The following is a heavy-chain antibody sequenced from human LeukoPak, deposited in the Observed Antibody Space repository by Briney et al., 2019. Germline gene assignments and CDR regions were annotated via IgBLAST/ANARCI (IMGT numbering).Heavy chain of an antibody. CDR3: AGRHYDRSGYPVDDAFDI. CDR1: GGSFSGYY. J-gene: IGHJ3*02. D-gene: IGHD3-22*01. V-gene: IGHV4-34*01. Sequence: SETLSLTCAVYGGSFSGYYWSWIRQPPGKGLEWIGEINHSGSTNYNPSLKSRVTISVDTSKNQFSLKLSSVTAADTAVYYCAGRHYDRSGYPVDDAFDIWGQGTMVTVSS. CDR2: INHSGST.